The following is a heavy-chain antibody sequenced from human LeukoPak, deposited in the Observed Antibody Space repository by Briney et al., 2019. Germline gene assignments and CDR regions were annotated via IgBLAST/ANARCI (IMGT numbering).Heavy chain of an antibody. D-gene: IGHD6-19*01. V-gene: IGHV1-69*05. CDR3: ARDGRSGWYQGY. CDR2: IIPIFGTA. J-gene: IGHJ4*02. CDR1: GGTFSSYA. Sequence: GASVKVSCKASGGTFSSYAISWVRQDPGQGLEWMGGIIPIFGTANYAQKLQGRVTMTTDTSTSTAYMELRSLRSDDTAVYYCARDGRSGWYQGYWGQGTLVTVSS.